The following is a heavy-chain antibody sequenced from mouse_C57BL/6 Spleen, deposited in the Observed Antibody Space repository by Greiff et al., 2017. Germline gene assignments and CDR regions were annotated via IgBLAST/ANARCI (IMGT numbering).Heavy chain of an antibody. Sequence: EVKLQQSGPELVKPGASVKIPCKASGYTFTDYNMDWVKQSHGKSLEWIGDINPNNGGTIYNQKFKGKATLTVDKSSSTAYMELRSLTSEDTAVYYCASRGNYDYEFAYWGQGTLVTVSA. J-gene: IGHJ3*01. CDR3: ASRGNYDYEFAY. CDR1: GYTFTDYN. V-gene: IGHV1-18*01. CDR2: INPNNGGT. D-gene: IGHD2-4*01.